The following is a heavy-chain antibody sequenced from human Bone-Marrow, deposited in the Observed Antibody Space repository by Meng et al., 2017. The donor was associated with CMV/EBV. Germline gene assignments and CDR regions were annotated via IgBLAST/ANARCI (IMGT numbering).Heavy chain of an antibody. CDR3: AVRGAYYYYGMDV. Sequence: GGSLRLSCAASGFTFSSYWMHWVRQAPGKGLVWVSRINSDGSSTSYADSVKGRFTISRDNAKNTLYLQMNSLRAEDTVVYYCAVRGAYYYYGMDVWGQGTTVTVYS. CDR2: INSDGSST. V-gene: IGHV3-74*01. D-gene: IGHD3-16*01. CDR1: GFTFSSYW. J-gene: IGHJ6*02.